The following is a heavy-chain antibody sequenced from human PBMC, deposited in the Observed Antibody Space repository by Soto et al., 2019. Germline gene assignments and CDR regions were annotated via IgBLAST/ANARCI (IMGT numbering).Heavy chain of an antibody. Sequence: QVQLQQWGAGLLKPSETLSLTCAVYGGSFSGYYWSWIRQPPGKGLEWIGEIKHSGSTNYNPSLTSRVTLEVDTSKTQFSLKLSSVPAADTVVYSFARGVMITFGGVIVIPHPSFAYWGQGTLVAVSS. J-gene: IGHJ4*02. CDR2: IKHSGST. D-gene: IGHD3-16*02. V-gene: IGHV4-34*01. CDR3: ARGVMITFGGVIVIPHPSFAY. CDR1: GGSFSGYY.